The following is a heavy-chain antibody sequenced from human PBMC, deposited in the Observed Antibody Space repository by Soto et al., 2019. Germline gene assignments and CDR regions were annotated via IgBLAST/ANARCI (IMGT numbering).Heavy chain of an antibody. V-gene: IGHV3-30*18. J-gene: IGHJ6*02. CDR2: ISYDGSNK. CDR3: AKDRRRTYYDILTGYYMEDYYYYGMDV. CDR1: GFTLSSYG. Sequence: PGGSLRLSCAASGFTLSSYGMHWVRQAPGKGLEWVAVISYDGSNKYYADSVKGRFTISRDNSKNTLYLQMNSLRAEDTAVYYCAKDRRRTYYDILTGYYMEDYYYYGMDVWGQGTTVTVSS. D-gene: IGHD3-9*01.